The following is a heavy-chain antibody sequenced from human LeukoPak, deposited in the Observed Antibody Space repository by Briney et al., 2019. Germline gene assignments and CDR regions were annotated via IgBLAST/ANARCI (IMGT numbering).Heavy chain of an antibody. J-gene: IGHJ4*02. D-gene: IGHD6-13*01. V-gene: IGHV3-23*01. CDR1: GFTFSSYA. CDR3: AKTDSSWYYFDS. CDR2: ISGSNSNT. Sequence: GGSLRLSCAASGFTFSSYAMSWVRQAPGKGLEWISTISGSNSNTYYADSVKGRFTISRDNSKDTLYLQMNSLRAEDTAVYYCAKTDSSWYYFDSWGQGTLVTVSS.